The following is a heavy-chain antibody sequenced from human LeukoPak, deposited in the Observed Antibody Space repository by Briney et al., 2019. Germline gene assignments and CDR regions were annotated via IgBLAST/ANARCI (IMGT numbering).Heavy chain of an antibody. Sequence: PSETLSLTCTVSGGSISSYYWSWIRQPPGKGLEWIGYIYYSGSTNYNPSLKSRVTISVDTSKNRFSLKLSSVTAADTAVYYCARGITMVRGVIDSRGWFDPWGQGTLVTVSS. CDR2: IYYSGST. D-gene: IGHD3-10*01. CDR1: GGSISSYY. J-gene: IGHJ5*02. V-gene: IGHV4-59*08. CDR3: ARGITMVRGVIDSRGWFDP.